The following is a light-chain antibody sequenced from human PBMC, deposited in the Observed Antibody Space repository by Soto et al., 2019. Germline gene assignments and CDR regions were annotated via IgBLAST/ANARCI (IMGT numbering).Light chain of an antibody. CDR1: SSNIGNNY. Sequence: QAVLTQPPSVSAAPGQKVTISCSGGSSNIGNNYVSWYQQLPGTAPQLLIYDNDKRPSGIPDRFSGSKSGTSATLAITGLQTGDEADYYCGTWDSRLSGGVFGGGTKLTVL. J-gene: IGLJ3*02. V-gene: IGLV1-51*01. CDR3: GTWDSRLSGGV. CDR2: DND.